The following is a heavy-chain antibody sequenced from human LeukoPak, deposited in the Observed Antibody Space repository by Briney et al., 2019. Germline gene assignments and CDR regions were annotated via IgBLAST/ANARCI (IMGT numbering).Heavy chain of an antibody. CDR2: ISGSGGST. V-gene: IGHV3-23*01. J-gene: IGHJ4*02. D-gene: IGHD2-8*01. CDR3: AKALYAKGYFDY. Sequence: GGSLRLSCAASRFTFSSYAMSWVRQAPGKGLEWVSAISGSGGSTYYADSVKGWFTISRDNSKNTLYLQMNSLRAEDTAVYYCAKALYAKGYFDYWGQGTLVTVSS. CDR1: RFTFSSYA.